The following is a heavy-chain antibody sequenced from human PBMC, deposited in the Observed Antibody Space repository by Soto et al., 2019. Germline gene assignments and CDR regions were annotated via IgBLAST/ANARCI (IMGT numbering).Heavy chain of an antibody. J-gene: IGHJ4*02. Sequence: GASVKVSCKVSGYTLTELSMHWVRQAPGKGLEWTGGFDPEDGETIYAQKFQGRVTMTEDTSTDTAYMELSSLRSEDTAVYYCATAKDEVAVAGIDYWGQGTLVTVSS. V-gene: IGHV1-24*01. CDR3: ATAKDEVAVAGIDY. D-gene: IGHD6-19*01. CDR1: GYTLTELS. CDR2: FDPEDGET.